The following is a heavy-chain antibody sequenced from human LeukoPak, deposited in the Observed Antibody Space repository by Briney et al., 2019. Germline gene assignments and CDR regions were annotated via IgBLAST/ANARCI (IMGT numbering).Heavy chain of an antibody. D-gene: IGHD2-2*01. CDR3: AGIPGYCSSTSCPPAREDY. V-gene: IGHV4-34*01. J-gene: IGHJ4*02. CDR2: INHSGST. Sequence: SETLSLTCAVYGGSFSGCYWSWIRQPPGKGLEWIGEINHSGSTNYNPSLKSRVTISVDTSKNQFSLKLSSVTAADTAVYYCAGIPGYCSSTSCPPAREDYWGQGTLVTVSS. CDR1: GGSFSGCY.